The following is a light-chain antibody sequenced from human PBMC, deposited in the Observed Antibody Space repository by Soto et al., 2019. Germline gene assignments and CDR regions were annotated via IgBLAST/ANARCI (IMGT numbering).Light chain of an antibody. CDR1: SGDIGSYTY. CDR3: SSYTTNSPPVV. J-gene: IGLJ2*01. Sequence: QSVLTQPASVSGSPGQPITISCTGTSGDIGSYTYVSWYQQYPGKAPKLLISEVTNRPSGVSNRFSGSKSGNTASLTISGLQAEDEAHYYCSSYTTNSPPVVFGGGTKLTVL. CDR2: EVT. V-gene: IGLV2-14*01.